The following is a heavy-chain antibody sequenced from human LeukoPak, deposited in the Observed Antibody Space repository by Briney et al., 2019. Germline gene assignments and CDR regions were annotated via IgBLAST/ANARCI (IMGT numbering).Heavy chain of an antibody. D-gene: IGHD2-2*01. CDR1: GYTFTSYD. V-gene: IGHV1-8*01. CDR3: ARVADCSSTSCYPGWIDY. J-gene: IGHJ4*02. CDR2: MNPNSGNT. Sequence: GASVKVSCKASGYTFTSYDINWVRQATGQGLEWMGWMNPNSGNTGYAQKFQGRVTMTRDTSTSTVYMELSSLRSEDTAVYYCARVADCSSTSCYPGWIDYWGQGTLVTVSS.